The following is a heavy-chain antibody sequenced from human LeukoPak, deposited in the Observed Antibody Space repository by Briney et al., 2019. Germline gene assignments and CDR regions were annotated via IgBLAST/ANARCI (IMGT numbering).Heavy chain of an antibody. D-gene: IGHD2-21*02. CDR2: IYYSGST. V-gene: IGHV4-34*01. CDR3: ARGRFRAYCGGDCYSYHDY. CDR1: GGSFSGYY. Sequence: ASETLSLTCAVYGGSFSGYYWGWIRQPPGKGLEWIGSIYYSGSTYFNPSLKSRVTISLDTSKTQFSLKLTSVTAADTAVYYCARGRFRAYCGGDCYSYHDYWGQGTLVTVSS. J-gene: IGHJ4*02.